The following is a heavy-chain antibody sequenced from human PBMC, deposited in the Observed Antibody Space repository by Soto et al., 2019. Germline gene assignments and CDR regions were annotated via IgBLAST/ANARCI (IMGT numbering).Heavy chain of an antibody. CDR2: IYSGGST. D-gene: IGHD3-9*01. J-gene: IGHJ6*02. CDR1: GFTVSSNY. V-gene: IGHV3-53*04. CDR3: ARHVSPYYDILTGYYYYYGMDV. Sequence: GGSLRLSCAASGFTVSSNYMSWVRQAPGKGLEWVSVIYSGGSTYYADSVKCRFTISRHNSKNTLYLQMNSLRAEDTAVYYCARHVSPYYDILTGYYYYYGMDVWGQGTTVTVSS.